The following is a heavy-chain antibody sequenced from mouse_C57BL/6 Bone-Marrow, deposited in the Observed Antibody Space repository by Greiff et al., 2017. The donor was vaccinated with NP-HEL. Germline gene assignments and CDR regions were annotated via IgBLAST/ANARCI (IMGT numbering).Heavy chain of an antibody. CDR1: GFTFSSYA. D-gene: IGHD2-3*01. CDR2: ISDGGSYT. V-gene: IGHV5-4*01. J-gene: IGHJ3*01. CDR3: ARDGYYEAWFAY. Sequence: EVQLVESGGGLVKPGGSLKLSCAASGFTFSSYAMSWVRQTPEKRLEWVATISDGGSYTYYPDNVKGRFTSSRDNAKNNLYLQMGHLKSEDTAMYYCARDGYYEAWFAYWGQGTLVTVSA.